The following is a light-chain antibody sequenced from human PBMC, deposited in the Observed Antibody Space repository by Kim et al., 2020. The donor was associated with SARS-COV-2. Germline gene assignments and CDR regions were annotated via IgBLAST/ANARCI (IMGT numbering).Light chain of an antibody. CDR1: SSDVSGQKY. V-gene: IGLV2-14*03. Sequence: GQYITNSCTGTSSDVSGQKYVSWYQQHPSKAPKLMIFDVTNRPSGISDRFAGSKSGNKASLTISGLRAEDEADYYCCSYTNSGTYVFGSGTKVTVL. J-gene: IGLJ1*01. CDR3: CSYTNSGTYV. CDR2: DVT.